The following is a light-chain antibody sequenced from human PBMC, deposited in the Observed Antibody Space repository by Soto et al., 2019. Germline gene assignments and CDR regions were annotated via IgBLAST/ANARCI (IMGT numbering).Light chain of an antibody. CDR2: AAS. CDR3: QQSYSTPWT. Sequence: DIQMTQSPSSLSASVGDRVTITCRASQSISSYLNWYQQKPGKAPKLLIYAASSLQSGVPSRFSCSRSGTDFTLTISSLQPEDFATYYCQQSYSTPWTFGQGTKVEIK. V-gene: IGKV1-39*01. CDR1: QSISSY. J-gene: IGKJ1*01.